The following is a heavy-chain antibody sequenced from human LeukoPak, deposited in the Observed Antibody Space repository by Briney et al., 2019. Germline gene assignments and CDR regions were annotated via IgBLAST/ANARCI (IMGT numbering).Heavy chain of an antibody. V-gene: IGHV4-59*05. CDR1: GGSIRTYY. J-gene: IGHJ4*02. CDR3: ARLTIAARPGAGSTYYFDY. Sequence: SETLSLTCTVSGGSIRTYYWSWIRQPPGKGLEWIGSIYYSGSTYYNPSLKSRVTISVDTSKNQFSLKLSSVTAADTAVYYCARLTIAARPGAGSTYYFDYRGQGTLVTVSS. D-gene: IGHD6-6*01. CDR2: IYYSGST.